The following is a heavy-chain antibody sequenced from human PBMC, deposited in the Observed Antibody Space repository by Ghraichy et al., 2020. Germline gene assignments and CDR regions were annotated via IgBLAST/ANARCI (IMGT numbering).Heavy chain of an antibody. CDR1: GFTFSSYG. D-gene: IGHD6-6*01. J-gene: IGHJ4*02. Sequence: SLNISCAASGFTFSSYGMHWVRQAPGKGLEWVAVIWYDGSNKYYADSVKGRFTISRDNSKNTLYLQMNSLRAEDTAVYYCARETPGEGSSVPFDYWGQGTLVTVSS. V-gene: IGHV3-33*01. CDR2: IWYDGSNK. CDR3: ARETPGEGSSVPFDY.